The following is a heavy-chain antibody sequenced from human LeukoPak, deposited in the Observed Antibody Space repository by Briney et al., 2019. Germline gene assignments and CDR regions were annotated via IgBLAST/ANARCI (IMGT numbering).Heavy chain of an antibody. CDR3: ARGLGYSYGYGIDY. J-gene: IGHJ4*02. Sequence: GRSLRLSCAASGFTFSSYAMHWVRQAPGKGLEWVAVIWYDGSNKYHADSVKGRFTISRDNSQNTLYLQMNNLRAEDTASYYCARGLGYSYGYGIDYWGQGTLVTVSS. D-gene: IGHD5-18*01. CDR1: GFTFSSYA. CDR2: IWYDGSNK. V-gene: IGHV3-33*01.